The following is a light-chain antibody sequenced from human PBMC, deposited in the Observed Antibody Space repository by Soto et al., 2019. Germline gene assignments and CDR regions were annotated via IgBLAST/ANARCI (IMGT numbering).Light chain of an antibody. CDR2: GAS. Sequence: EIVMTQSPATLSVSPGERATLSCRASQSVSSNLAWYQQKPGQAPRLLIYGASTRATGIPARFSGSGSGTEFTLTISSLQSEDGAVYYCQQYNNWPSTFGGGTKVEIK. CDR1: QSVSSN. CDR3: QQYNNWPST. J-gene: IGKJ4*01. V-gene: IGKV3-15*01.